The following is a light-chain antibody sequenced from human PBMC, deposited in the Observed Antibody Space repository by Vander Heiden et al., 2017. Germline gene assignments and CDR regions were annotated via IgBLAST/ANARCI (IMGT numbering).Light chain of an antibody. CDR2: GNN. J-gene: IGLJ3*02. CDR3: QSYDTSLYWV. CDR1: SSNIGAGYD. V-gene: IGLV1-40*01. Sequence: QSVLPQPPSVSGAPGQRVTISCTWNSSNIGAGYDVHWYQQLPGTAPKLLIYGNNNRPSGVPDRFSGSKSGTSASLAITGLQAEDEADYYCQSYDTSLYWVFGGGTKLTV.